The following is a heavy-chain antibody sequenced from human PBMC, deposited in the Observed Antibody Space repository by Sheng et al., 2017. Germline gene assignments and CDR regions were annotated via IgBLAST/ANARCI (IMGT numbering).Heavy chain of an antibody. V-gene: IGHV3-23*04. J-gene: IGHJ4*02. Sequence: EVQLVESGGGLVQPGGSPRLSCVASGFTFSTFAMSWVRQVPGKGLEWVSSISGSGGSTYYADSVKGRFTISRDSSKSTLYLQMSSLRVEDTAVYYCAKGGSGVKPGKYYFDFWGQGALVTVSS. D-gene: IGHD6-25*01. CDR2: ISGSGGST. CDR1: GFTFSTFA. CDR3: AKGGSGVKPGKYYFDF.